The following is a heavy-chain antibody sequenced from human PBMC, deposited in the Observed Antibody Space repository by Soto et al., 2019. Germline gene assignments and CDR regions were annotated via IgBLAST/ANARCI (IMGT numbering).Heavy chain of an antibody. CDR2: IIPMFGIG. D-gene: IGHD1-26*01. CDR3: ATGYRENYFYAMNV. J-gene: IGHJ6*04. CDR1: GGSFSKYG. Sequence: QVQLVQSGAEVKMPGSSVRVSCKASGGSFSKYGISWVRQAPGQGLEWMGGIIPMFGIGNYAEKFLGRVTLTADESTCTSHRELSSPRSEATAVSFCATGYRENYFYAMNVWSEGTTVTVSS. V-gene: IGHV1-69*01.